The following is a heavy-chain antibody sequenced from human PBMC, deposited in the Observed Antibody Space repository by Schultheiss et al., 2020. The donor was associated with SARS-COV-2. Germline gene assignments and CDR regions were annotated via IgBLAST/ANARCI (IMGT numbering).Heavy chain of an antibody. V-gene: IGHV3-33*08. CDR2: IWYDGSNK. Sequence: GGSLRLSCAASGFTFSDYYMSWIRQAPGKGLEWVAVIWYDGSNKYYADSVKGRFTISRDNSKNTLYLQMNSLRAEDTAVYYCARDTRRLINWYFDLWGRGTLVTVSS. CDR1: GFTFSDYY. D-gene: IGHD2-8*01. J-gene: IGHJ2*01. CDR3: ARDTRRLINWYFDL.